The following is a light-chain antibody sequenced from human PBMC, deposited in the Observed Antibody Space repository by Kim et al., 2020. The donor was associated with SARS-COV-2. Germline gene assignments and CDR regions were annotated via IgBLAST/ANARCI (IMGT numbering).Light chain of an antibody. J-gene: IGLJ3*02. CDR2: ANN. CDR3: QSSDSSLSGV. Sequence: GQGVSIPCTLSSSNIGAGYDVNWYQQWPGTAPRLLIYANNNRPSGVPDRFSGSKSGTSASLAITGLQAEDEAVYYCQSSDSSLSGVFGGGTQLTVL. CDR1: SSNIGAGYD. V-gene: IGLV1-40*01.